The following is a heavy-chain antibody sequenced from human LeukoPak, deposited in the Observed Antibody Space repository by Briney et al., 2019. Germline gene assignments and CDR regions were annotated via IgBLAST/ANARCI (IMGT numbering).Heavy chain of an antibody. D-gene: IGHD3-10*01. J-gene: IGHJ4*02. CDR3: AKGFITSEGFDY. Sequence: GGSLRLSSAASGFTFSNYAMSWVRQPPGKGLEWVSAISGSAGGTYYADSVKGRFTISRDNSKNTLYLQMNSLRAEDTAVYYCAKGFITSEGFDYWGQGALVTVSS. CDR1: GFTFSNYA. V-gene: IGHV3-23*01. CDR2: ISGSAGGT.